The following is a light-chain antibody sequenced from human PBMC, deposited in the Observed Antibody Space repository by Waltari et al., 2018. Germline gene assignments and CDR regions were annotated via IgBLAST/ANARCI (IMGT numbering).Light chain of an antibody. V-gene: IGLV2-14*03. CDR3: SSYTSSSTKV. CDR1: SSDVGGYNY. Sequence: QSALTQPASVPGSPGQSIPISCTGPSSDVGGYNYVSWYQQHPGKAPKLMIYDVSNRPSGVSNRFSGSKSGNTASLTISGLQAEDEADYYCSSYTSSSTKVFGGGTKLTVL. CDR2: DVS. J-gene: IGLJ2*01.